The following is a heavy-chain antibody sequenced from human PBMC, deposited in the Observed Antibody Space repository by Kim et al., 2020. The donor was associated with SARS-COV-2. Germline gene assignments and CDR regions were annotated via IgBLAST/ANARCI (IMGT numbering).Heavy chain of an antibody. J-gene: IGHJ4*02. V-gene: IGHV3-30*07. D-gene: IGHD6-19*01. Sequence: ADSVKGRFPISRDNSKNTLYLQMNSLRAEDTAVYYCARDRGSGWYGYFDYWGQGTLVTVSS. CDR3: ARDRGSGWYGYFDY.